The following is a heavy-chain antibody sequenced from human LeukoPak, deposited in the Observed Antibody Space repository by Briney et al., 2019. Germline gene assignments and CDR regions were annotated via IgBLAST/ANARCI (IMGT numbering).Heavy chain of an antibody. Sequence: ASVKVSCKASGYTFTSYSISWVRQAPGQGLEWMGWISAYNGNTNYAQKLQGRVTMTTDTSTSTAYMELRSLRSDDTAVYYCARVIDYDILTGYFYYFDYWGQGTLVTVSS. D-gene: IGHD3-9*01. CDR3: ARVIDYDILTGYFYYFDY. V-gene: IGHV1-18*01. J-gene: IGHJ4*02. CDR1: GYTFTSYS. CDR2: ISAYNGNT.